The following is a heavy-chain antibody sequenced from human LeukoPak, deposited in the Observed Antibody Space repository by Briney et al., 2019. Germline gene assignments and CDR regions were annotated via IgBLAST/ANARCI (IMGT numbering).Heavy chain of an antibody. CDR2: IYYSGST. V-gene: IGHV4-59*01. CDR1: GGSISSYY. Sequence: SETLCLTCTVSGGSISSYYWSWIRQPPGKGLEWIGYIYYSGSTNYNPSLKSRVTISVDTSKNQFSLKLSSVTAADTAVYYCARGGFGELHPFDYWGQGTLVTVSS. CDR3: ARGGFGELHPFDY. D-gene: IGHD3-10*01. J-gene: IGHJ4*02.